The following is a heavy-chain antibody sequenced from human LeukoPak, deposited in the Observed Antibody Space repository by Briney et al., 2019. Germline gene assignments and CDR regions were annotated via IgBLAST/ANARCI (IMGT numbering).Heavy chain of an antibody. D-gene: IGHD2-21*01. J-gene: IGHJ3*02. Sequence: GGSLRLSCEASGFTFSSYSMNWVRQAPGKGLEWVSSISSSSSYIYYADSVKGRFTISRDNAKNSLYLQMNSLRAEDTAVYYCATAPIKAGSAFDIWGQGTMVTVSS. V-gene: IGHV3-21*01. CDR2: ISSSSSYI. CDR1: GFTFSSYS. CDR3: ATAPIKAGSAFDI.